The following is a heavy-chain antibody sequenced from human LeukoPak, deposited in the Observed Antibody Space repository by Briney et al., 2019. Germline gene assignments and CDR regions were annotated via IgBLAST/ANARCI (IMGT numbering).Heavy chain of an antibody. J-gene: IGHJ5*02. V-gene: IGHV4-39*01. Sequence: PSETLSLTCNVSGGSISSSDYYWGWIRQSPEKGLEWIGSVYYSGSTYYNPSLRSRITISVDTSNSQISLKLTSLTAADTAVYYCARSSYSSGWYWFDPWGQGTQVTVSS. CDR2: VYYSGST. D-gene: IGHD6-19*01. CDR3: ARSSYSSGWYWFDP. CDR1: GGSISSSDYY.